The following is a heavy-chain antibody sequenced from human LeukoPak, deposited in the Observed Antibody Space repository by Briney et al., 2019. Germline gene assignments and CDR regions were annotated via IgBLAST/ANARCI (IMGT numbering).Heavy chain of an antibody. CDR1: GYTFADYY. J-gene: IGHJ5*02. V-gene: IGHV1-2*02. Sequence: ASLKVSCKASGYTFADYYIHWVRQAPGQGIEWMGWIYPKSGGTNSAQKFQGRVTMTRDTSISTAYMELSRLKFDDTAVYYCARVSTAGYRDWLDPWGQGTLVTVSS. D-gene: IGHD3-9*01. CDR2: IYPKSGGT. CDR3: ARVSTAGYRDWLDP.